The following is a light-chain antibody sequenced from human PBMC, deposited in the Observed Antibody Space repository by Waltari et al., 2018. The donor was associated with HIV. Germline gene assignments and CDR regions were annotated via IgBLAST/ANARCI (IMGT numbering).Light chain of an antibody. CDR3: QQTYSNPST. Sequence: DIVMTQSPSSLSASVGDRVTITCRANQSIGNYLNWYQQKLGKAPKLLIYAASSLQTGVPSRFSARGSGTAFALIITSLQPEDFATYHCQQTYSNPSTFGQGTKLDI. CDR1: QSIGNY. V-gene: IGKV1-39*01. CDR2: AAS. J-gene: IGKJ2*01.